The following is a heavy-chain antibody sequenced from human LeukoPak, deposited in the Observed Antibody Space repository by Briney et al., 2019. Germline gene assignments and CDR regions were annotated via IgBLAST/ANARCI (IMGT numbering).Heavy chain of an antibody. J-gene: IGHJ4*02. CDR3: ARHLGGQWFGESIWDY. CDR1: GGSISSSSYY. Sequence: SETLSLTCTVSGGSISSSSYYWGWIRQPPGKGLEWIGSIYYSGSTYYNPSLKSRVTISVDTSKNQFSLKLSSVTAADTAVYYCARHLGGQWFGESIWDYWGQGTLVTVSS. V-gene: IGHV4-39*01. CDR2: IYYSGST. D-gene: IGHD3-10*01.